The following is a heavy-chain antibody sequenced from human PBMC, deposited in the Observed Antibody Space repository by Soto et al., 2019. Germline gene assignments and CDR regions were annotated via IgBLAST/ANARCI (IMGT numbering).Heavy chain of an antibody. D-gene: IGHD6-13*01. CDR2: IYPGDSDT. Sequence: SLKISCKASGYSFTTYWIGWVRQMPGKGLEWMGIIYPGDSDTRYSPSFQGQVTISADKSISTAYLQWSSLKASDSAMFYCARKDIAGNSVDFWGQGTLVTVSS. V-gene: IGHV5-51*01. J-gene: IGHJ4*02. CDR3: ARKDIAGNSVDF. CDR1: GYSFTTYW.